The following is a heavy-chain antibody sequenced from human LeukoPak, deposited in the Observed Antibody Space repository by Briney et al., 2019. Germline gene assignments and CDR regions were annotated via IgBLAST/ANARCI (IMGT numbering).Heavy chain of an antibody. J-gene: IGHJ6*03. V-gene: IGHV3-64*01. Sequence: GGSLRLSRAASGFTFSSYAMHWVGQAPGKGLKDVSAISSNGGSTYYANSVKGRFTISRDNSKNTLYLQMNSLRAEDTAVYYCAKTMGYYYIDVWGKGTTVTVSS. CDR2: ISSNGGST. CDR3: AKTMGYYYIDV. CDR1: GFTFSSYA.